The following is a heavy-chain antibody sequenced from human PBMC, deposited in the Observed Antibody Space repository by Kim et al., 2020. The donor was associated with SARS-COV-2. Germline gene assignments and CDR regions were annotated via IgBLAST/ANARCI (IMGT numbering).Heavy chain of an antibody. V-gene: IGHV3-33*01. CDR3: ARGPYGSGSYYTNWFDP. CDR1: GFTFSSYG. Sequence: GGSLRLSCAASGFTFSSYGMHWVRQAPGKGLEWVAVIWDDGSNKYNADSVKGRFTISRDNSKNTLYLQMNSLRAEDTAVYYCARGPYGSGSYYTNWFDPWGQGTLVTVSS. D-gene: IGHD3-10*01. J-gene: IGHJ5*02. CDR2: IWDDGSNK.